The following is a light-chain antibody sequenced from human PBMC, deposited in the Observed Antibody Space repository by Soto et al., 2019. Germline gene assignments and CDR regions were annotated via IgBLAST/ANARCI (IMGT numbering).Light chain of an antibody. Sequence: QSVLTQPSSVSAAPGQKVTISCSGSSSNIGSAYVSWYQQLPGTAPKFLIYDNNKRPSGIPDRFSGSKSGTSATLDITGLQTGDEADYYCATWDTSLYSFVFGGGTKLTVL. V-gene: IGLV1-51*01. CDR2: DNN. J-gene: IGLJ2*01. CDR1: SSNIGSAY. CDR3: ATWDTSLYSFV.